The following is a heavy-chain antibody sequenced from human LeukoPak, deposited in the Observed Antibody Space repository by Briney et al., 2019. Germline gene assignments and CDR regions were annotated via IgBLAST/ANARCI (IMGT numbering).Heavy chain of an antibody. D-gene: IGHD6-13*01. V-gene: IGHV1-46*01. CDR2: INPGGGST. J-gene: IGHJ6*03. CDR3: ARVQWYSSSPYYYYYMDV. Sequence: ASVKVSCKASGYTFTSYYMHWVRQAPGQGLEWMGIINPGGGSTNYAQKLQGRVTMTTDTSTSTAYMELRSLRSDDTAVYYCARVQWYSSSPYYYYYMDVRGKGATVTVSS. CDR1: GYTFTSYY.